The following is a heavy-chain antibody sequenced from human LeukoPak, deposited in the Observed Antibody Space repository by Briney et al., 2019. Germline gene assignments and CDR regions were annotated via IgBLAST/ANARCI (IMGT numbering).Heavy chain of an antibody. CDR2: IYPGDSDT. D-gene: IGHD2-15*01. Sequence: GESLKISCKGSGYSFTSYWIGWGRQLPGKGLEWMGIIYPGDSDTRYSPSFQGQVTISADKSISTAYLQWSSLKASDTAMYYCARHEDCSGGSCLIDYWGQGTLVTVSS. CDR3: ARHEDCSGGSCLIDY. V-gene: IGHV5-51*01. J-gene: IGHJ4*02. CDR1: GYSFTSYW.